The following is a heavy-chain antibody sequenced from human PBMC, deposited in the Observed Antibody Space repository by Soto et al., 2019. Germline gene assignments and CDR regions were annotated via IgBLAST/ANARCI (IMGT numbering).Heavy chain of an antibody. D-gene: IGHD3-3*01. CDR2: IYYSGST. CDR1: GGSISSGGYY. V-gene: IGHV4-31*03. J-gene: IGHJ3*02. Sequence: QVQLQESGPGLVKPSQTLSLTCTVSGGSISSGGYYWSWIRQHPGKGLEWIGYIYYSGSTYYNPSLKSRVTFSVDTSKNQFALKLSSVTAADTAVYYGARAMMSCYDSAHAFDIWGQGTMVTVSS. CDR3: ARAMMSCYDSAHAFDI.